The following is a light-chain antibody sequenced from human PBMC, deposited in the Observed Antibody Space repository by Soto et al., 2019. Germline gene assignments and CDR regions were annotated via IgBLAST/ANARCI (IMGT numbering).Light chain of an antibody. V-gene: IGLV1-40*01. CDR3: QSYDSSLSGVV. CDR2: GNS. CDR1: SSNIGAGYG. J-gene: IGLJ2*01. Sequence: QSVLTQPPSVSEAPGQRVTISCTGSSSNIGAGYGVHWYQQLPGTAPKLLIYGNSNRPSGVPDRFSGSKSGTSASLAITGLQAEDEADYYCQSYDSSLSGVVFGGGTKVTVL.